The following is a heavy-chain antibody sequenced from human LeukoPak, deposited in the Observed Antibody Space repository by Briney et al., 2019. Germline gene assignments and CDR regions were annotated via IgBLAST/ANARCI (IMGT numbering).Heavy chain of an antibody. CDR1: GFTFSSYS. V-gene: IGHV3-21*01. J-gene: IGHJ4*02. CDR3: AREEYSGSYYFDY. D-gene: IGHD1-26*01. CDR2: ISSSSSYI. Sequence: PGGSLILSCAASGFTFSSYSMNWVRQAPGKGLEWVSSISSSSSYIYYADSVKGRFTISRDNAKNSLYLQMNSLRAEDTAVYYCAREEYSGSYYFDYWGQGTLVTVSS.